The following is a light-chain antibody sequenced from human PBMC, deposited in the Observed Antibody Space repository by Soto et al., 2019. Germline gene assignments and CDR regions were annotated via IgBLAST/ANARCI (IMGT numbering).Light chain of an antibody. CDR2: EVT. V-gene: IGLV2-8*01. J-gene: IGLJ1*01. CDR1: SSDVGGYDY. Sequence: QSALTQPPSASGCTGQSVTISCTGTSSDVGGYDYVSWYQHHPGKAPKLMIYEVTKRPSGVPDRFSGSKSGNTASLTVSGLQAEDEADYYCSSYAGSNTFVFGTGTKVTVL. CDR3: SSYAGSNTFV.